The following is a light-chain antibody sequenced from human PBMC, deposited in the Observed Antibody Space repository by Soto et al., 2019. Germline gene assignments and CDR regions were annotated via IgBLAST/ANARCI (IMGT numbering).Light chain of an antibody. Sequence: EIVMTQSPATLSVSPGEGATLSCRAGESIRSSLAWYQQKPGQAPRLLIYGASTRATGIPGRFSGSGSGTEFTLTISSRQSEDFVVYYCHQYKSWTSLTFGQGTRLEIK. J-gene: IGKJ5*01. CDR2: GAS. CDR1: ESIRSS. V-gene: IGKV3-15*01. CDR3: HQYKSWTSLT.